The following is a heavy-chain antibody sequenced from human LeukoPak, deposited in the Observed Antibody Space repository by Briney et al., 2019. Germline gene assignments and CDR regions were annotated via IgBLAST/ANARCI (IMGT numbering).Heavy chain of an antibody. J-gene: IGHJ4*02. CDR3: TRDRVSSDS. CDR1: GFTFSNYA. CDR2: ITTGGRP. V-gene: IGHV3-23*01. Sequence: GGSLRLSCAASGFTFSNYAMSWVRQAPGKGLEWVSGITTGGRPYYADSVKGRFTISRDNSKNTLYLQMNSLRAEDTAVYYCTRDRVSSDSWGQGTLVIVSS. D-gene: IGHD3-16*02.